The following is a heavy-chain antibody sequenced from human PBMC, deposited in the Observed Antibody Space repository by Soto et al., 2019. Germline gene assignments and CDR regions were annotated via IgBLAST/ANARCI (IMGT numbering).Heavy chain of an antibody. D-gene: IGHD4-4*01. CDR2: ISYDGSNK. CDR1: GFTFSSYA. J-gene: IGHJ6*02. V-gene: IGHV3-30-3*01. Sequence: GGSLRLSCAASGFTFSSYAMHWVRQAPGKGLEWVAVISYDGSNKYYADSVKGRFTISRDNSKNTLYLQMNSLRAEDTAVYYCAREGISTDYYYYGMDVWGQGTTVTVSS. CDR3: AREGISTDYYYYGMDV.